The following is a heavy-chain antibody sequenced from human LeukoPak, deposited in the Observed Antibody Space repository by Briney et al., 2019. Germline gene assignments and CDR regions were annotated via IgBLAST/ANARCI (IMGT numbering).Heavy chain of an antibody. V-gene: IGHV3-30*03. J-gene: IGHJ6*02. CDR3: ARDNYGMDV. Sequence: GGSLRLSCAASGFTFSSYGMHWVRQAPGKGLEWVAVISYDGSNKYYADSVKGRFTISRDNSKNTLYLQMNSLRAEDTAVYYCARDNYGMDVWGQGTTVTVSS. CDR1: GFTFSSYG. CDR2: ISYDGSNK.